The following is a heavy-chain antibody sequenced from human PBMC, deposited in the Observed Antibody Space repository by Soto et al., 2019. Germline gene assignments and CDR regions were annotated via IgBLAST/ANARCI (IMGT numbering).Heavy chain of an antibody. CDR2: ISNDGSKT. CDR1: GLTFNSYA. Sequence: GGSLRLSCATSGLTFNSYALHWVRQAPGKGLEWVALISNDGSKTFYADSVKGRFTISRDTAKNTLFLQMNSLTTEDTAVYFCAKAGEIFGLVIFAYLDFWGQGTLVTVSS. CDR3: AKAGEIFGLVIFAYLDF. V-gene: IGHV3-30*18. J-gene: IGHJ4*02. D-gene: IGHD3-3*01.